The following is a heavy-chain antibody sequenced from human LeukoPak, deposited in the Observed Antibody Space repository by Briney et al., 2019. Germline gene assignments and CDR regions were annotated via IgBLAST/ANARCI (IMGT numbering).Heavy chain of an antibody. J-gene: IGHJ4*02. V-gene: IGHV4-4*02. D-gene: IGHD3-10*01. CDR2: IYHSGST. CDR1: GGSISSPNW. CDR3: ARTRYYYNSRSYGAPYYFDY. Sequence: PSETLSLTCAVSGGSISSPNWWGWVRQPPGKGLEWIGEIYHSGSTNYNPSLKSRVTISVDKSKNHFSLRLSSVTAADTAVYYCARTRYYYNSRSYGAPYYFDYWGQGTLVTVSS.